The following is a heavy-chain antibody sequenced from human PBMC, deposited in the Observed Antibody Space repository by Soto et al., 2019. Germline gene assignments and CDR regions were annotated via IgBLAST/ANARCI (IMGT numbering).Heavy chain of an antibody. CDR2: ISGSSSYI. Sequence: GGSLRLSCAASGFTFSSYSMNWVRQAPGKGLEWVSSISGSSSYIYYADSVKGRFTISRDNAKNSLYLQMNSLRAEDTAVYYCARDQPGYSYGYGLGYWGQGTLVTVSS. D-gene: IGHD5-18*01. J-gene: IGHJ4*02. CDR3: ARDQPGYSYGYGLGY. V-gene: IGHV3-21*01. CDR1: GFTFSSYS.